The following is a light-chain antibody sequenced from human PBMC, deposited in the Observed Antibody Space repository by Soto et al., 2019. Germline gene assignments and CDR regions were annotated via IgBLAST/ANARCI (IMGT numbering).Light chain of an antibody. CDR1: SSDVGGYNF. CDR3: CSYAGSRWV. Sequence: QSALTQPASVSGSPGRSITISCTGTSSDVGGYNFVSWYQKRPGKAPEVIIYEVTKRPSGISDRFSGSKSGNTASLTIFGLQAEDDCDYYCCSYAGSRWVFGGGTKLTVL. J-gene: IGLJ3*02. V-gene: IGLV2-23*02. CDR2: EVT.